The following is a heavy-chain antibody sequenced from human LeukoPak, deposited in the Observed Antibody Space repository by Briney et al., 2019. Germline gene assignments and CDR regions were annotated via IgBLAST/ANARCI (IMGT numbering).Heavy chain of an antibody. D-gene: IGHD3-16*01. CDR1: GFSFNSDW. CDR3: TRRLDD. CDR2: IKHDESEK. V-gene: IGHV3-7*01. J-gene: IGHJ4*02. Sequence: GGSLRHSCAASGFSFNSDWMDWVRQAPGKGLEWVPNIKHDESEKNYLDSVKGRFTISRDNAQNSLYLQMNGLRVEDTAVYYCTRRLDDWGQGTLVTVSS.